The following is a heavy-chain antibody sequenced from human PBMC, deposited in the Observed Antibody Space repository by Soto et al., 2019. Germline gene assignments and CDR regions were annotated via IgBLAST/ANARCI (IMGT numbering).Heavy chain of an antibody. CDR1: GYTFSSYG. CDR2: ISAYNGNT. CDR3: AREPNYFDY. J-gene: IGHJ4*02. V-gene: IGHV1-18*01. Sequence: GASVKVSCKASGYTFSSYGIIWVRQAPGQGLEWMGWISAYNGNTKYAQKFQGRVTMTTDTSTSTAYMELRSLRSDDTAVYYCAREPNYFDYWGQGTLVTVSS.